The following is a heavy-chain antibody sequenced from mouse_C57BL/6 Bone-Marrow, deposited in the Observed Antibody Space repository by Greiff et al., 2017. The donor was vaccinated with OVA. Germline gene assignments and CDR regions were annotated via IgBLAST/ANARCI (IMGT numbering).Heavy chain of an antibody. J-gene: IGHJ2*01. Sequence: QVQLQQSGAELVMPGASVKLSCKASGYTFTSYWMHWVKQRPGQGLEWIGEIDPSDSYTNYNQKFKGKSTLTVDKSSSTAYMQLSSLTSEDSAVYYGARGRGFITHYFDYWGQGTTLTVSS. CDR1: GYTFTSYW. CDR2: IDPSDSYT. V-gene: IGHV1-69*01. CDR3: ARGRGFITHYFDY. D-gene: IGHD1-1*01.